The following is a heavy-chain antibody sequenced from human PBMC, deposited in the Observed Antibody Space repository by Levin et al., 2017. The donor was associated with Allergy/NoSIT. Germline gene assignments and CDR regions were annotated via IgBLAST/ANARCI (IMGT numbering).Heavy chain of an antibody. J-gene: IGHJ4*02. CDR2: IINSGVGT. CDR3: AKDAIRGSDQPYYFDY. Sequence: GESLKISCAASGFTFNNYAMSWVRQAPGEGLEWVSAIINSGVGTYYADSVKGRFTISRDNSKNTMYLQMNSLRAEDTAVYFCAKDAIRGSDQPYYFDYWSQGTLVTASS. D-gene: IGHD6-19*01. V-gene: IGHV3-23*01. CDR1: GFTFNNYA.